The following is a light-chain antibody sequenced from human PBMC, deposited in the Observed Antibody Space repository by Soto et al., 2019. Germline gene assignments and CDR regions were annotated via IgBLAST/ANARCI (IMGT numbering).Light chain of an antibody. J-gene: IGLJ3*02. V-gene: IGLV1-51*02. Sequence: QSVLTQPPSVSAAPGQEVTISCSGSSSNIGNNYVSWYQQLPGTAPKLLIYENNKRPSGIPDRFSGSKSGTSATLGITGLQTGDEADYYCGTWDTSLNTRVFGGGTKLTVL. CDR2: ENN. CDR1: SSNIGNNY. CDR3: GTWDTSLNTRV.